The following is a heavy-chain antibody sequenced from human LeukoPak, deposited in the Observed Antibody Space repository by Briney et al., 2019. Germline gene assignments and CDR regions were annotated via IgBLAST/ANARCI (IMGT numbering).Heavy chain of an antibody. Sequence: GASVKVSCKTSVNTFTTFPIHWVRQAPGQKFEWMGWINAANGNTQFSPRFQARITITRDTSASTAYMELSRLRSEDTAVYYCARAAGPLQSRGLTWGQGTLVTVSS. V-gene: IGHV1-3*01. D-gene: IGHD2-2*01. J-gene: IGHJ5*02. CDR3: ARAAGPLQSRGLT. CDR2: INAANGNT. CDR1: VNTFTTFP.